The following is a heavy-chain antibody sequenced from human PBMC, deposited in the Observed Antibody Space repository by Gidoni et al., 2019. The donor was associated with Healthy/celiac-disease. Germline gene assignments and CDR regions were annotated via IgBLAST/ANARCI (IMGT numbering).Heavy chain of an antibody. J-gene: IGHJ5*02. D-gene: IGHD3-10*01. V-gene: IGHV4-34*01. Sequence: QVQLQQWGAGLLKPSETLSLTCAAYGGSFSGYYWSWIRQPPGKGLEWIGEINHSGSTNYNPSLKSRVTISVDTSKNQFSLKLSSVTAADTAVYYCARGLSRRGVRGVNWFDPWGQGTLVTVSS. CDR2: INHSGST. CDR3: ARGLSRRGVRGVNWFDP. CDR1: GGSFSGYY.